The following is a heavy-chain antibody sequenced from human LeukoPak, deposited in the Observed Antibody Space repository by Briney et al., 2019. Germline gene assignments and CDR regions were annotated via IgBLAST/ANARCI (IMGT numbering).Heavy chain of an antibody. CDR2: FDPEDGET. D-gene: IGHD3-16*01. CDR3: ATLMITFGGGLDY. CDR1: GYTLTELS. Sequence: ASVKVSCKVSGYTLTELSMHWVRQAPGKGVEWMGGFDPEDGETIYAQKFLGRVTMTEDTSTDTAYMELSSLRSEDTAVYYCATLMITFGGGLDYWGQGTLVTVSS. V-gene: IGHV1-24*01. J-gene: IGHJ4*02.